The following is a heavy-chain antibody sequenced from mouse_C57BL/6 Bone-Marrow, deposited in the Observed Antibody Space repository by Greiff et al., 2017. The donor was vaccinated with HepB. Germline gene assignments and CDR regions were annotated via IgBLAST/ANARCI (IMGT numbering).Heavy chain of an antibody. J-gene: IGHJ3*01. V-gene: IGHV1-19*01. CDR3: ARGGDDGYYLWFAY. D-gene: IGHD2-3*01. CDR1: GYTFTDYY. CDR2: INPYNCGT. Sequence: VQLQQSGPVLVKPGASVKMSCKASGYTFTDYYMNWVKQSHGKSLEWIGVINPYNCGTSYNQKFKGKATLTVDKSSSTAYMELNSLTSEDSAVYYCARGGDDGYYLWFAYWGQGTLVTVSA.